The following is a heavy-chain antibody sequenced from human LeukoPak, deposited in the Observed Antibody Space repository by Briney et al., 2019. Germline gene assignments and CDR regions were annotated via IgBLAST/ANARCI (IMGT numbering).Heavy chain of an antibody. Sequence: ASVKVSCKASGYTFTSYYMHWVRQAPGQGLEWMGIIDPSGGSTSCAQKFQGRVTMTRDMSTSTVYMELSSLRSEDTAVYYCAREGRGAFDIWGQGTMVTVSS. J-gene: IGHJ3*02. CDR1: GYTFTSYY. CDR2: IDPSGGST. CDR3: AREGRGAFDI. D-gene: IGHD5-12*01. V-gene: IGHV1-46*01.